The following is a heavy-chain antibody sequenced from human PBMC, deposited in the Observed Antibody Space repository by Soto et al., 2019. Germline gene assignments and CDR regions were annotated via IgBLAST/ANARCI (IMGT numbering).Heavy chain of an antibody. V-gene: IGHV3-53*01. D-gene: IGHD5-18*01. CDR2: INSDGST. J-gene: IGHJ4*02. CDR3: ARSGYSLAWGY. Sequence: EVQLVESGGGLIPPGGSLRLSCAASGFLVNSAYMTWVRQAPGKGLEWLSVINSDGSTLYAESVKARFTISRDNSKNRLDLQMNSLRAEDTAMYYCARSGYSLAWGYWGQGTLVLVTS. CDR1: GFLVNSAY.